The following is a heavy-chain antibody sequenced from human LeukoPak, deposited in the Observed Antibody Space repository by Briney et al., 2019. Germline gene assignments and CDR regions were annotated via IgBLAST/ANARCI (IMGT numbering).Heavy chain of an antibody. CDR3: ASSGYSSSWTTFDY. Sequence: SETLSLTCTVSGGSISSYYWSWIRQPPGKGLEWIGYIYYSGSTYYNPSLRSRVTISVDTSKNQFSLKLSSVTAADTAVYYCASSGYSSSWTTFDYWGQGTLVTVSS. CDR1: GGSISSYY. CDR2: IYYSGST. J-gene: IGHJ4*02. D-gene: IGHD6-13*01. V-gene: IGHV4-59*01.